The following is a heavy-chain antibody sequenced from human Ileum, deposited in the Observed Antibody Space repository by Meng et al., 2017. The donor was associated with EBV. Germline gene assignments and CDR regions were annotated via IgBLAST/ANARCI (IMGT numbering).Heavy chain of an antibody. CDR2: VYHRGDT. CDR1: GDSISSDIW. CDR3: GRDQGRELINH. D-gene: IGHD1-7*01. V-gene: IGHV4-4*02. Sequence: QGALQESGPGLVKPSGTLSLTCTVSGDSISSDIWWSWVRQPPGKGLEWIGEVYHRGDTNYNPSLKSRVDISVDKSKNQFYLSLFSVTAADTAVYYCGRDQGRELINHWGQGTLVTVSS. J-gene: IGHJ4*02.